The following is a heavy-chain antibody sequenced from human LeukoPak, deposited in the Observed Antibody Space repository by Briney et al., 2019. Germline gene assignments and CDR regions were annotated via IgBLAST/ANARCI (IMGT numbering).Heavy chain of an antibody. CDR2: ISWNSNSI. CDR1: GFTFDDCA. J-gene: IGHJ5*02. Sequence: GGSLRLSCAASGFTFDDCAMHWVRQAPGKGLEWVSGISWNSNSIDYADSVKGRFTISRDNAKNSLYLQMNSLRAEDTALYYCAKAGGSGSSFAWVNLWGQGTLVTVSS. CDR3: AKAGGSGSSFAWVNL. V-gene: IGHV3-9*01. D-gene: IGHD3-10*01.